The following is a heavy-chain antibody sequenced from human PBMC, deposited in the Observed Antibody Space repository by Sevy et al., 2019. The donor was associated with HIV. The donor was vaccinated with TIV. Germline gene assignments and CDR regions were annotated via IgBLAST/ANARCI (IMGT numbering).Heavy chain of an antibody. V-gene: IGHV4-39*01. CDR3: RRFSNHVVLMLTPSPRWGFDL. CDR2: VYYSGKT. CDR1: GGSIRSTSHY. J-gene: IGHJ3*01. Sequence: SETLSLTCTVSGGSIRSTSHYWGWIRQSPGKGLEWIGSVYYSGKTNYRWSLRSRLTMSADTSKNQFSMKLSSVTATDTAVYYCRRFSNHVVLMLTPSPRWGFDLWGQGTRVTVSS. D-gene: IGHD3-16*01.